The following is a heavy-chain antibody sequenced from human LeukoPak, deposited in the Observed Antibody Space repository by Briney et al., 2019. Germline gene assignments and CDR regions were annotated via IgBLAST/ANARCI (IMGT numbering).Heavy chain of an antibody. CDR1: GFTFSSYW. V-gene: IGHV3-7*01. CDR2: IKQDGSEK. Sequence: TGGSLRLSCAASGFTFSSYWMSWVRQAPGKGLEWVANIKQDGSEKYYVDSVKGRFTISRDNAKNSLYLQMNSLRAEDTAVYYCASGNYYDFWSGPSVSHYMDVWGKGTTVTVSS. D-gene: IGHD3-3*01. J-gene: IGHJ6*03. CDR3: ASGNYYDFWSGPSVSHYMDV.